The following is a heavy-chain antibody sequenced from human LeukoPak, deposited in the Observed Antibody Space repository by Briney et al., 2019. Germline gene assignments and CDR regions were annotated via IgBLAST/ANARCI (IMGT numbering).Heavy chain of an antibody. J-gene: IGHJ3*02. CDR1: GFTFNSYW. CDR2: LSLDGSEK. D-gene: IGHD6-13*01. CDR3: ARDSEKSSSFAFDI. V-gene: IGHV3-7*01. Sequence: PGGSLRLSCAASGFTFNSYWMNWVRQAPGKGLEWVASLSLDGSEKYYVGSVKGRFTISRDNAQKSLYLRMNSLRAEDTAVYYCARDSEKSSSFAFDIWGQGTVVTVSS.